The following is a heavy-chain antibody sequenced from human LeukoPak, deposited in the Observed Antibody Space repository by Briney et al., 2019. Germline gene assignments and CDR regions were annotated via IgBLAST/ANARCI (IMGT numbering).Heavy chain of an antibody. CDR2: IYHSGST. J-gene: IGHJ3*02. CDR1: GYSISSGYY. Sequence: SETLSLTCTVSGYSISSGYYWGWIRQPPGKGLEWIGSIYHSGSTNYNPSLKSRVTISVDTSKNQFSLKLNSVTAADTAVYYCARGVSGILDAFDIWGQGTMITVSS. V-gene: IGHV4-38-2*02. CDR3: ARGVSGILDAFDI. D-gene: IGHD1-14*01.